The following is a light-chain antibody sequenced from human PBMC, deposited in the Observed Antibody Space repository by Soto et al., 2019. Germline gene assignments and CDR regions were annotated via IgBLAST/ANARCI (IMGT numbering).Light chain of an antibody. CDR2: KAS. Sequence: DIQMTQSPSTLSASIGDRVTITCRASQSIGSWLAWYQQKPGQAPNLLIYKASVLESGVPSRFIGSESGTDFSLIISSLQPDDFATYYCQQYDSYPLTFGQGTKVDIK. CDR3: QQYDSYPLT. CDR1: QSIGSW. J-gene: IGKJ1*01. V-gene: IGKV1-5*03.